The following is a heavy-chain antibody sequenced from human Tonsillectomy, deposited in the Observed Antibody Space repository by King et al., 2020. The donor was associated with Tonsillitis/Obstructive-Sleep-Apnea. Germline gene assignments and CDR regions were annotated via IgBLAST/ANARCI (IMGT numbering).Heavy chain of an antibody. CDR2: IYYSGST. Sequence: QLQESGPGLVKPSETLSLTCTVSGGSISSYYWSWIRQPPGKGLEWIGYIYYSGSTNYNPSLKSRVTISVDTSKNQFCLKLSPVTAADTAVYYCARRGPGGVNFYYYYYGMDVWGQGTTVTVSS. D-gene: IGHD4-23*01. CDR1: GGSISSYY. V-gene: IGHV4-59*08. J-gene: IGHJ6*02. CDR3: ARRGPGGVNFYYYYYGMDV.